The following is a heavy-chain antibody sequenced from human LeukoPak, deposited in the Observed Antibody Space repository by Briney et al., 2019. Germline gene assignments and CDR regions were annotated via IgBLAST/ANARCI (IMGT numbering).Heavy chain of an antibody. CDR3: ARDVSWAAGNWNWFDP. Sequence: GGSLRLSCAASGFTFSSYSMNWVRQAPGKGLEWVSYISSSSSTIYYADSVKGRFTISRDNAKNSLYLQMNSLRAEDTAVYYCARDVSWAAGNWNWFDPWGQGTLVTVSS. CDR2: ISSSSSTI. D-gene: IGHD6-13*01. V-gene: IGHV3-48*04. CDR1: GFTFSSYS. J-gene: IGHJ5*02.